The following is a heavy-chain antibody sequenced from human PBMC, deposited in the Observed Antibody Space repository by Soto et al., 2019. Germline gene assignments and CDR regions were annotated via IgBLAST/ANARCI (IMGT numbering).Heavy chain of an antibody. J-gene: IGHJ3*02. Sequence: XGSLSLSCAASGFTFSDYYMSWIGQAPGKGLEWVSYISSSGSTIYYADSVKGRFTISRDNAKNSLYLQMNSLRAEDTAVYYCGGSSDRGAFDIWGQGTMVTVSS. V-gene: IGHV3-11*01. CDR1: GFTFSDYY. CDR2: ISSSGSTI. D-gene: IGHD1-26*01. CDR3: GGSSDRGAFDI.